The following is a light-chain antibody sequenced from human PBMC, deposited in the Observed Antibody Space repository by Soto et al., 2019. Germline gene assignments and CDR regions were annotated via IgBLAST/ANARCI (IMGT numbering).Light chain of an antibody. CDR1: QGISSY. CDR2: AAS. Sequence: AIRKTQSPSSFSASTRDIPPNTRRASQGISSYLAWYQQKPGKAPKLLIYAASTLQSGVPSRFSGSGSGTEFTLTISSLQPDDFATYYCRQYNSYSFGQGTKVDI. CDR3: RQYNSYS. V-gene: IGKV1-8*01. J-gene: IGKJ1*01.